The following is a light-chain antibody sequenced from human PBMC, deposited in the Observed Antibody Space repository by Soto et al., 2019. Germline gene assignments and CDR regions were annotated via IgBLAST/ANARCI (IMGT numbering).Light chain of an antibody. CDR2: EVS. CDR3: SSYGGANNFVL. J-gene: IGLJ2*01. Sequence: QPVLTQPPSASGSPGQSVTISCTGTSSDVGGYNFVSWYQQHPGKAPKLLIYEVSKRPSGVPDRFSGSESGNTASLTVSGLQAEDEADYYCSSYGGANNFVLLGGGTKLTVL. CDR1: SSDVGGYNF. V-gene: IGLV2-8*01.